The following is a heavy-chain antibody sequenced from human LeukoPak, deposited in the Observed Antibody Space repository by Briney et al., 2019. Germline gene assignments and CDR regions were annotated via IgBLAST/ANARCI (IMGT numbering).Heavy chain of an antibody. CDR3: ARDPRITMIVVAAGFDP. V-gene: IGHV4-61*02. Sequence: SQTLSPTCTVSGGSISSASYYSSWIRQPAGKGLEWIGRIYTSGSTNYNPSLKSRLTISVDTSTNQFSLKLSSVTAADTAVYYCARDPRITMIVVAAGFDPWGQGTLVTVSS. CDR1: GGSISSASYY. D-gene: IGHD3-22*01. J-gene: IGHJ5*02. CDR2: IYTSGST.